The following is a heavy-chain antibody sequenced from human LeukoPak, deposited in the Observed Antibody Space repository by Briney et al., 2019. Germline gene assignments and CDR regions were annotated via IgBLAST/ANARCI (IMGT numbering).Heavy chain of an antibody. CDR2: IYNSWKT. J-gene: IGHJ4*02. D-gene: IGHD3/OR15-3a*01. Sequence: SETLSLTCTSGLSISGFFWSCVRQPPGNGLEWIGCIYNSWKTKYNPSRQSRVTMSVHTSKNQFSLRLTSVTAADTAVYYCARGTGYYDKPFDSWGQGALVTVSS. V-gene: IGHV4-59*01. CDR1: GLSISGFF. CDR3: ARGTGYYDKPFDS.